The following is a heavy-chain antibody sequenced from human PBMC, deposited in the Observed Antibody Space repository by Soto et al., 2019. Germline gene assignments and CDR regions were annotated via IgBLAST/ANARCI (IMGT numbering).Heavy chain of an antibody. CDR3: ARAWGEAYYYGMDV. Sequence: SETLSLTCAVSGGSIGSGGYSWSWIRQPPGKGLEWIGYIYHSGSTYYNPSLKSRVTISVDRSKNQFSLKLSSVTAADTAVYYCARAWGEAYYYGMDVWGQGTTVTVSS. V-gene: IGHV4-30-2*01. CDR2: IYHSGST. D-gene: IGHD1-26*01. J-gene: IGHJ6*02. CDR1: GGSIGSGGYS.